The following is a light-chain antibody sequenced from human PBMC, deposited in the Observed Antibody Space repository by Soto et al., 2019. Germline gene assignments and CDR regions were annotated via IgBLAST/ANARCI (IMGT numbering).Light chain of an antibody. CDR2: AAS. Sequence: DIQMTQSPSSLSASVGDSVTITCRASQSISHFLNWYQQKPGKAPKLLIYAASTLESGVPSRFSGSASGTDFTLTISSLLPEDFATYYCLQSYNNPLTFGQRTILEIK. CDR1: QSISHF. V-gene: IGKV1-39*01. CDR3: LQSYNNPLT. J-gene: IGKJ2*01.